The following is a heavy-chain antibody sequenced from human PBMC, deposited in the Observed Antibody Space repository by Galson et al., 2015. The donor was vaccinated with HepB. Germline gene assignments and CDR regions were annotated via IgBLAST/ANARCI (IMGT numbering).Heavy chain of an antibody. D-gene: IGHD2-15*01. Sequence: SLRLSCAASGFTFSRFGMHWVRQAPGKGLEWVAVISHDERNEYYADSVKGRFTVSRENLRKTLYLQMNSLRAEDTAVYYCAKVGWYCIGGLCDSQYYYYMDVWGKGTTVTVFS. CDR2: ISHDERNE. J-gene: IGHJ6*03. CDR1: GFTFSRFG. CDR3: AKVGWYCIGGLCDSQYYYYMDV. V-gene: IGHV3-30*18.